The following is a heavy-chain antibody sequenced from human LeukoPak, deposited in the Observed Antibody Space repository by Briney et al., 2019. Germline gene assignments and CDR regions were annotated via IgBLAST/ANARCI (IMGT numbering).Heavy chain of an antibody. CDR1: GGSISSYY. CDR3: ARAFCDGDCFVLHIYFDS. V-gene: IGHV4-4*07. Sequence: SETLSLTWTVSGGSISSYYWSWIRQPAGKGLEWSGRIYTSGSTNYNPSLKSRVTMSVDTSKNQFSLKLSSVTAADTAVYYCARAFCDGDCFVLHIYFDSWGQGTLVTVSS. CDR2: IYTSGST. J-gene: IGHJ4*02. D-gene: IGHD2-21*02.